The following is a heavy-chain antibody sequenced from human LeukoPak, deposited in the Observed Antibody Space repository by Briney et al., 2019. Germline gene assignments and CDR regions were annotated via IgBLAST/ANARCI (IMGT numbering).Heavy chain of an antibody. Sequence: SETLSLTCAVYGGSFSGYYWSWIRQPPGKGLEWIGEINHSGSTNYNPSLKSRVTISVDTSKNQFSLKLSSVTAADTAVYYCARAGCDFWSGYYKYWGQGTLVTVSS. CDR3: ARAGCDFWSGYYKY. D-gene: IGHD3-3*01. V-gene: IGHV4-34*01. CDR1: GGSFSGYY. J-gene: IGHJ4*02. CDR2: INHSGST.